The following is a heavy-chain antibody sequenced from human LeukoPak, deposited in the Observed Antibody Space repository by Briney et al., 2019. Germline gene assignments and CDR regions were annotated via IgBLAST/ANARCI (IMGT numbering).Heavy chain of an antibody. V-gene: IGHV3-48*02. CDR3: ARQHCSGGDCYFFD. CDR1: GFPFSSYS. J-gene: IGHJ4*02. Sequence: GSLRLSCAASGFPFSSYSMNWVRQAPGKGLEWVSYISSSSSTIYYADSVKGRFTISRDNAKNSLYLQMNSLRDEDTAVYYCARQHCSGGDCYFFDWGQGTLVTVSS. CDR2: ISSSSSTI. D-gene: IGHD2-15*01.